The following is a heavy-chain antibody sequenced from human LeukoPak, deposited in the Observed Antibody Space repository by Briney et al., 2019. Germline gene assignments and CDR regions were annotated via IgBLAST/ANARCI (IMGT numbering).Heavy chain of an antibody. J-gene: IGHJ4*02. CDR2: ISYDGGNK. V-gene: IGHV3-30*18. CDR1: GFTFSSYV. D-gene: IGHD1-26*01. CDR3: AKDLGCRGSYTDC. Sequence: GGSLRLSCAASGFTFSSYVMHWVRQAPGKWLEWVAFISYDGGNKYYADSVKGRFTISRDNSKNTLYLQMNSLRTEDTAVYYGAKDLGCRGSYTDCWGQGTLVTVSS.